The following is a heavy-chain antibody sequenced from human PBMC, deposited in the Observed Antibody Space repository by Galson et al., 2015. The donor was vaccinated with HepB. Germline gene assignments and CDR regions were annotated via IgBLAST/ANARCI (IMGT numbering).Heavy chain of an antibody. CDR3: ASDLLGYGWFDY. Sequence: SLRLSCAASGFTFSSYAMSWVRQAPGKGLEWVSAISGSGGSTYYADSVKGRFTISRDNSKNTLHLQMNSLRAEDTAVYYCASDLLGYGWFDYWGQGTLVTVSS. D-gene: IGHD3-10*01. J-gene: IGHJ4*02. CDR1: GFTFSSYA. CDR2: ISGSGGST. V-gene: IGHV3-23*01.